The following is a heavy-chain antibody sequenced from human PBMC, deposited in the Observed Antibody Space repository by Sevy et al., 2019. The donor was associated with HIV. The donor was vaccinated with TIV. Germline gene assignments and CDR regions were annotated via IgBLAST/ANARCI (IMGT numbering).Heavy chain of an antibody. CDR3: TTDLEYQLERYYFNY. D-gene: IGHD2-2*01. J-gene: IGHJ4*02. CDR2: IKSKTNGGTT. CDR1: EFIFTTAW. V-gene: IGHV3-15*01. Sequence: GGSLRLSCAASEFIFTTAWMSWVRQAPGKGLEWVGRIKSKTNGGTTDYAAPVKGRFTISSDDSKKTLYLQMNSLKTEDTAVYYCTTDLEYQLERYYFNYWGQGTLVTVSS.